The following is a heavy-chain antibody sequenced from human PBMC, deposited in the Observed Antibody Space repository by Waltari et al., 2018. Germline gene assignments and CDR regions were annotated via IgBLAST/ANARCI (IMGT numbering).Heavy chain of an antibody. Sequence: GQLLESGGGLVQPGGSLRLSCAVSGITFSAYAMSWVRQAPGKGLEWVSGINDGGGSTYYADSVKGRFTISRDNSRKMLFLQMSGLRAEDTAIYYCAKETLRWFDYWGQGTLVAVSS. J-gene: IGHJ4*02. V-gene: IGHV3-23*01. CDR3: AKETLRWFDY. CDR1: GITFSAYA. CDR2: INDGGGST. D-gene: IGHD5-12*01.